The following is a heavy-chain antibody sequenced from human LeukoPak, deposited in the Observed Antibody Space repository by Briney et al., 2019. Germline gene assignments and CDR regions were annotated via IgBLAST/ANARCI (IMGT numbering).Heavy chain of an antibody. Sequence: ASVKVSCKASGYTFTSYGISWVRQAPGQGLEWMGWISAYNGNTNYAQKLQGRVTMTTDTSTSTAYMELRSLRSDDTAVYYCARGTRYCSGGSCSEVDYWGQGTLVTVSS. D-gene: IGHD2-15*01. CDR1: GYTFTSYG. CDR2: ISAYNGNT. V-gene: IGHV1-18*01. CDR3: ARGTRYCSGGSCSEVDY. J-gene: IGHJ4*02.